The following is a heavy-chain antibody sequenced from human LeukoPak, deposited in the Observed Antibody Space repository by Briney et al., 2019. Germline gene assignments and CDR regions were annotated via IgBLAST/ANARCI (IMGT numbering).Heavy chain of an antibody. J-gene: IGHJ4*02. V-gene: IGHV3-30-3*01. Sequence: GGSLRLSCAASGFTFSSYAMHWVRQAPGKGLEWVAVISYDGSNKYYADSVKGRFTISRDNSKNTLYLQMNSLRAEDAAVYYCAKESLVRGVIKKGPMSWGQGTLVTVSS. D-gene: IGHD3-10*01. CDR1: GFTFSSYA. CDR2: ISYDGSNK. CDR3: AKESLVRGVIKKGPMS.